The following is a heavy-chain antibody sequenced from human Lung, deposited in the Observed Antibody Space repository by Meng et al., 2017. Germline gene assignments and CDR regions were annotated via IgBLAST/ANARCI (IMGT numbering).Heavy chain of an antibody. CDR1: GGSLSDYY. CDR3: ARGPTTMAHDFDY. V-gene: IGHV4-34*01. J-gene: IGHJ4*02. D-gene: IGHD4-11*01. Sequence: QVQLTQWCEGLLKPAETLSLTCVVSGGSLSDYYWSWIRQPPGKGLEWIGEINHSGSTNYNPSLESRATISVDTSQNNLSLKLSSVTAADSAVYYCARGPTTMAHDFDYWGQGTLVTVSS. CDR2: INHSGST.